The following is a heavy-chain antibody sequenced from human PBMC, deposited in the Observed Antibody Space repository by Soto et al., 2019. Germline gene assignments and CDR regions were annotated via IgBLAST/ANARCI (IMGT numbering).Heavy chain of an antibody. Sequence: QVQLVESGGGVVQPGRSLRLSCAASGLTFSSYAMHWVRQAPGKGLEWVAVISYDGSNKYYADSVKGRFTISRDNSKNTLYLQMNSLRAEDTAVYYCAREENWNYGAFDIWGQGTMVTVSS. CDR2: ISYDGSNK. D-gene: IGHD1-7*01. V-gene: IGHV3-30-3*01. CDR3: AREENWNYGAFDI. J-gene: IGHJ3*02. CDR1: GLTFSSYA.